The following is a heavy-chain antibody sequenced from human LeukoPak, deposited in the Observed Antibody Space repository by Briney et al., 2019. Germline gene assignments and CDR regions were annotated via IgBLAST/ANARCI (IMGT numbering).Heavy chain of an antibody. CDR2: ISYDGSNK. J-gene: IGHJ4*02. V-gene: IGHV3-30-3*01. CDR3: ARDGRGVPNYFDY. Sequence: GYLRLSCATSGFTFSSYAMHWVCQAPGKGLEWVAVISYDGSNKYYADPVKGRFTISRDNSENTLYTQMNSLRAEDTAVYYCARDGRGVPNYFDYWGQGTLVTVSS. D-gene: IGHD1-26*01. CDR1: GFTFSSYA.